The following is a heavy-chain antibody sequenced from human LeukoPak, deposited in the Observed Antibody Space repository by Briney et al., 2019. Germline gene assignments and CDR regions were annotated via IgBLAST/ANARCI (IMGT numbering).Heavy chain of an antibody. CDR2: SKSDGST. V-gene: IGHV3-74*01. Sequence: GSLRLSCAASGFTFSTYWMHWVRQAPGKGLVWVSRSKSDGSTNYADSVKARFTISRDNAKNTVSLQMNSLRPEDTGVYYCARAPSEIGGYYPEYFRQWGQGTLVTVSS. D-gene: IGHD3-22*01. CDR3: ARAPSEIGGYYPEYFRQ. J-gene: IGHJ1*01. CDR1: GFTFSTYW.